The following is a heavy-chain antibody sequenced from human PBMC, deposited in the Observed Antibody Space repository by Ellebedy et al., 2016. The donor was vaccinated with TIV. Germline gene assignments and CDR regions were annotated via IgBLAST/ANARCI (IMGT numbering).Heavy chain of an antibody. V-gene: IGHV1-18*01. J-gene: IGHJ4*02. CDR3: ARGADRPGWDFDY. CDR1: GYDFTYLG. Sequence: AASVKVSCKTSGYDFTYLGINWVRQAPGQGLEWMGWISPYNGDTYDVQKFKDRFTMTTDTPTRTAYMELRNLRSDDTATYYCARGADRPGWDFDYWGQGTLVTVSS. D-gene: IGHD6-6*01. CDR2: ISPYNGDT.